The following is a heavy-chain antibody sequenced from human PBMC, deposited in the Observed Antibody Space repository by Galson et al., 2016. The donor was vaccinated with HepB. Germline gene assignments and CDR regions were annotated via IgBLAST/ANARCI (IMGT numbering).Heavy chain of an antibody. V-gene: IGHV3-33*01. D-gene: IGHD3-10*01. CDR3: ARNYGTNAFDV. J-gene: IGHJ3*01. Sequence: SLRLSCAASGFIFNYYDIHWVRQAPGKGLEWVAVIWFDGSKEYYTDSVKGRFTVSRDNSNNTLYLQMNSLGAEDTAVYYCARNYGTNAFDVWGQGTLVTVSS. CDR1: GFIFNYYD. CDR2: IWFDGSKE.